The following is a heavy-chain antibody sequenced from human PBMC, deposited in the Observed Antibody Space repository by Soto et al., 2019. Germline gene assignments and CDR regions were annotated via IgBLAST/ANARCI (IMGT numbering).Heavy chain of an antibody. CDR3: ARDKITGLFDY. D-gene: IGHD2-8*02. Sequence: PSETLSLTCAVYCGSFSGYYWSWILQPPWKGLEWIGEINHSGSTNYNPSLKSRVTMSVDTSKNQFSLKLSSVTAAGTAVYYCARDKITGLFDYWGQGTLVTVSS. V-gene: IGHV4-34*01. CDR1: CGSFSGYY. J-gene: IGHJ4*02. CDR2: INHSGST.